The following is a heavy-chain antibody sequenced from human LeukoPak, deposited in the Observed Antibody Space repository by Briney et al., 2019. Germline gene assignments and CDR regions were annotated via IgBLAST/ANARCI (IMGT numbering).Heavy chain of an antibody. CDR1: GFTFTTYG. CDR3: TSGNSVGAMDF. D-gene: IGHD1-26*01. Sequence: GGSLRLSRVASGFTFTTYGMHWVRQAPGKGLQWVATIKEDGSEKYYVDSVRRRFTISRDNAKNSLSLQVNSLRVEDTAVYYCTSGNSVGAMDFWGQGTLVTVSS. V-gene: IGHV3-7*01. CDR2: IKEDGSEK. J-gene: IGHJ4*02.